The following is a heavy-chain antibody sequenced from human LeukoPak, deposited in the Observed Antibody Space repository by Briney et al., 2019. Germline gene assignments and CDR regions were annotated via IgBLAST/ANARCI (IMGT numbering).Heavy chain of an antibody. CDR1: GYSINSGYY. J-gene: IGHJ4*02. CDR2: FHHSGNT. V-gene: IGHV4-38-2*01. D-gene: IGHD1-7*01. CDR3: AKGVTGTTLLFDY. Sequence: SETLSLTCAVSGYSINSGYYWGWIRQPPGKGLEWIGSFHHSGNTYYNPSLKSRVTISVDTSKNQFSLKLSSVTAADTAVYYCAKGVTGTTLLFDYWGQGTLVTVSS.